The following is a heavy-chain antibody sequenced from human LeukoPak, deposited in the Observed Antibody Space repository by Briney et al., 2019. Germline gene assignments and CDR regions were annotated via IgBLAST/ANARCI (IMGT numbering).Heavy chain of an antibody. CDR1: GGSISSYY. Sequence: SETLSLTCTVSGGSISSYYWSWIRQPAGKGLEWVGRIYTSGSTNYNPSLKSRVTMSVDTSKNQFSLKLSSVTAADTAVYYCARGFRRYMGNWFDPWGQGTLVAVSS. V-gene: IGHV4-4*07. J-gene: IGHJ5*02. CDR2: IYTSGST. D-gene: IGHD3-9*01. CDR3: ARGFRRYMGNWFDP.